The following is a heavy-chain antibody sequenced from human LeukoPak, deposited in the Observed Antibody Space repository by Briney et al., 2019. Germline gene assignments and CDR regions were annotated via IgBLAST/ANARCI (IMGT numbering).Heavy chain of an antibody. Sequence: SETLSLTCSVSGGSISSSSHYWDWIRQPPGEGLEWIGSIYYSGSTYYNPSLKSRVTISVDTSKNQFSLKLISVTAADTAVYYCARDLEGDSSGLDYWGQGTLVTVSS. CDR1: GGSISSSSHY. D-gene: IGHD3-22*01. J-gene: IGHJ4*02. CDR3: ARDLEGDSSGLDY. V-gene: IGHV4-39*07. CDR2: IYYSGST.